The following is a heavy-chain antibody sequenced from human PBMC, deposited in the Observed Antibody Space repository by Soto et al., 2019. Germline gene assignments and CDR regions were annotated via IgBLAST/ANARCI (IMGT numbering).Heavy chain of an antibody. CDR1: GFSFSAYN. D-gene: IGHD3-16*01. CDR3: ARSPEVGVRGGY. V-gene: IGHV3-21*01. J-gene: IGHJ4*02. CDR2: ISVGSTHI. Sequence: EVQLVESGGGLVKPGGSLRLSCTGSGFSFSAYNINWVRQAPGKGLEWVSSISVGSTHIYQPDSMKGRFTISRDNAKNSVYLQINSLRDEDTGVCYCARSPEVGVRGGYWGQGTLVTVSS.